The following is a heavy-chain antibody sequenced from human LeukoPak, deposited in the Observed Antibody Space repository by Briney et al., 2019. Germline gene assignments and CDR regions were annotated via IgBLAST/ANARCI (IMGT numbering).Heavy chain of an antibody. J-gene: IGHJ4*02. CDR1: GFTFNTFN. Sequence: PGGSLRLSCAASGFTFNTFNMNWVRQAPGQGLEWVSSITSGGDYIYYADSVKGRFTTSRDNAKNSLSLQLNSLRVEDTAVYYCARGHYDVLAASYKWTPDYWGQGILVTVSS. CDR2: ITSGGDYI. V-gene: IGHV3-21*01. CDR3: ARGHYDVLAASYKWTPDY. D-gene: IGHD3-9*01.